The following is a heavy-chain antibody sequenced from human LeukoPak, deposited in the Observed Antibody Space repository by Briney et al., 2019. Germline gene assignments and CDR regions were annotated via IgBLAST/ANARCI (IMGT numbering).Heavy chain of an antibody. Sequence: GGSLRLFCAASGFTFSSYGMHWVRQAPGKGLEWVAVISYDGSNKYYADSVKGRFTISRDNSKNTLYLQMNSLRAEDTAVYYCAKPGSGVAATLFDYWGQGTLVTVSS. J-gene: IGHJ4*02. D-gene: IGHD2-15*01. CDR1: GFTFSSYG. CDR3: AKPGSGVAATLFDY. CDR2: ISYDGSNK. V-gene: IGHV3-30*18.